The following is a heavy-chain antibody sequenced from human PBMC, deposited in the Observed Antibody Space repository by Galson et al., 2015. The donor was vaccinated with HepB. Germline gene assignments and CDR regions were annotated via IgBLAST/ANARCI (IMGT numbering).Heavy chain of an antibody. V-gene: IGHV3-11*06. D-gene: IGHD4-17*01. CDR3: ARVADSDYGDHAHFDS. Sequence: SLRLSCAASGFTFSDYYMSWIRQAPGKGLEWLSYISSSTIYTNYADSVKGRFTISRENVKNSMYLQMNSLRAEDTAVYYCARVADSDYGDHAHFDSWGLGTLVTVSS. CDR2: ISSSTIYT. J-gene: IGHJ4*02. CDR1: GFTFSDYY.